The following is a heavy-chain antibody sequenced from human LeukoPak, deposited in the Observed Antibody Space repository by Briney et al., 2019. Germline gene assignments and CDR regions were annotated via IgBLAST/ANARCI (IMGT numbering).Heavy chain of an antibody. CDR1: GGSVSSYY. D-gene: IGHD3-10*01. V-gene: IGHV4-59*02. CDR3: ARGEDHNGSHYYMDV. Sequence: SETLSLTCTVSGGSVSSYYWSWIRQPPGKGLEWIGYIYYSGSTNYNPSLKSRVTISVDTSKNQFSLKLSSVTAADTAVYYCARGEDHNGSHYYMDVWGKGTTVTISS. J-gene: IGHJ6*03. CDR2: IYYSGST.